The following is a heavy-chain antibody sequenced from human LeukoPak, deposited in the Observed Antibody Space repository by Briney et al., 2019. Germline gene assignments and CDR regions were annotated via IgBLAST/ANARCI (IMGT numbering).Heavy chain of an antibody. D-gene: IGHD3-22*01. Sequence: SETLSLTCAVYGGSFSDSYWSWIRQPPGKGLEWIGEINHSGSTNYNPSLKSRVTISVDTSKNQFSLKLSSVTAADTAVYYCARGLGSYYYDSSGYYYNDYWGQGTLVTVSS. CDR3: ARGLGSYYYDSSGYYYNDY. CDR1: GGSFSDSY. J-gene: IGHJ4*02. V-gene: IGHV4-34*01. CDR2: INHSGST.